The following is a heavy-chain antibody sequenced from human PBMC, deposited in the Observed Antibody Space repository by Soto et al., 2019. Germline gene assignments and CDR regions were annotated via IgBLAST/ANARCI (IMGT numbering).Heavy chain of an antibody. CDR1: GYSFTIYW. D-gene: IGHD1-26*01. CDR2: IYPGDSDT. CDR3: ARQYSGSYWNYYYYGMDV. Sequence: GESLKISCKGSGYSFTIYWIGWVRQMPGKGLEWMGIIYPGDSDTRYSPSFQGQVTISADKSISTAYLQWSSLKASDTAMYYCARQYSGSYWNYYYYGMDVWGQGTTVTVSS. J-gene: IGHJ6*02. V-gene: IGHV5-51*01.